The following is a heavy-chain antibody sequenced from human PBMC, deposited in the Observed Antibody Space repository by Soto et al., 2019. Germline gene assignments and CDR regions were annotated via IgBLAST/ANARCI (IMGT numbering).Heavy chain of an antibody. J-gene: IGHJ6*02. Sequence: ASVKVSCKASGGTFSSYAISWVRQAPGQGLEWMGGISPIFGTANYAQKFQGRVTITADKSTSTAYMELSSLRSEDTAVYYCAADPATVTGTYYYYGLDVWGQGTTVTVSS. CDR3: AADPATVTGTYYYYGLDV. D-gene: IGHD4-17*01. CDR1: GGTFSSYA. V-gene: IGHV1-69*06. CDR2: ISPIFGTA.